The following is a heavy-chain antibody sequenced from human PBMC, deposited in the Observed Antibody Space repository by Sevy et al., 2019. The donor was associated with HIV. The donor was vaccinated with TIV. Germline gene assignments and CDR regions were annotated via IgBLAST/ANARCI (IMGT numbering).Heavy chain of an antibody. Sequence: ASVKVSCKVSGRTLTQVSIHWVRQAPGKGPEWMGTFDPEDDEKIYAQKFQGRVTMTEETSTDTAYMELSRLRSEDTAVYYCATTKDYYESSGYPFDYWGQGTLVTVSS. CDR2: FDPEDDEK. CDR3: ATTKDYYESSGYPFDY. D-gene: IGHD5-12*01. CDR1: GRTLTQVS. V-gene: IGHV1-24*01. J-gene: IGHJ4*02.